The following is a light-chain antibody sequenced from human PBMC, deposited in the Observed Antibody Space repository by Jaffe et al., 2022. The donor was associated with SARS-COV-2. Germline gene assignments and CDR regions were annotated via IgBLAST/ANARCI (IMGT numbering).Light chain of an antibody. Sequence: QSVLTQPPSVSGAPGQRVTISCTVSSPYIGAGYDVHWYKQLPGTAPKLLIYANINRPSGVPDRFSGSKSDTSASLAITGLQAEDEADYYCQSYDSSLSTWVFGGGTKLTVL. J-gene: IGLJ3*02. V-gene: IGLV1-40*01. CDR3: QSYDSSLSTWV. CDR2: ANI. CDR1: SPYIGAGYD.